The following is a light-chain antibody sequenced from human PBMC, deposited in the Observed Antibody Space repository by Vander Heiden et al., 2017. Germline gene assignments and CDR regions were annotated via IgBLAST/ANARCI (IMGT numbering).Light chain of an antibody. CDR1: ILEYNF. Sequence: SNDLTQPPSVSVSPGPTASITCAGDILEYNFVSWYQQKPGQSPMVVIYQNSGRPAGIPERFSGSNTGSTASLIISGTQAVDEADYYCQAWDRNTVVFGGGTKLTVL. CDR3: QAWDRNTVV. V-gene: IGLV3-1*01. CDR2: QNS. J-gene: IGLJ2*01.